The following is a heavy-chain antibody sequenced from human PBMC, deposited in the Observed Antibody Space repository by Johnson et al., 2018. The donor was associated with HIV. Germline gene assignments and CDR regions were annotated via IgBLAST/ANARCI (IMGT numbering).Heavy chain of an antibody. Sequence: QMLLVESGGGVVQPGRSLRLSCAASGFTFSSYGMHWVRQAPGKGLEWVAVISYDGSNKYYADSVKGRFTISRDNSKNTLYLQMNSLRAEDTAVYYCAKEGNTYYDFWSGLNAFDVWGQGTMVTV. CDR1: GFTFSSYG. V-gene: IGHV3-30*18. D-gene: IGHD3-3*01. J-gene: IGHJ3*01. CDR3: AKEGNTYYDFWSGLNAFDV. CDR2: ISYDGSNK.